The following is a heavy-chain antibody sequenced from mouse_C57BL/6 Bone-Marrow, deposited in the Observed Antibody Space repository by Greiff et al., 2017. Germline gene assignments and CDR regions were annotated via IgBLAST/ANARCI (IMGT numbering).Heavy chain of an antibody. CDR3: ARTTVVATDYAMDY. CDR1: GYTFTSYW. Sequence: QVQLQQPGAELVKPGASVKLSCKASGYTFTSYWMHWVKQRPGRGLEWIGRIDPNCGGTKYNEKFKSKATLTVDKPSSTAYMQLSSLTSEDAAVYYCARTTVVATDYAMDYWGQGTSVTVSS. J-gene: IGHJ4*01. D-gene: IGHD1-1*01. CDR2: IDPNCGGT. V-gene: IGHV1-72*01.